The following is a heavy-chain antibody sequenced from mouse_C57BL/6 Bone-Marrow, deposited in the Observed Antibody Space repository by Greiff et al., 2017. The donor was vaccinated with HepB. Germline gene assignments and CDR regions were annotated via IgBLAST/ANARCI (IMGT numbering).Heavy chain of an antibody. V-gene: IGHV5-4*01. CDR1: GFTFSSYA. CDR2: ISDGGSYT. D-gene: IGHD1-1*01. CDR3: AREGGAITTVVAHWYFDV. J-gene: IGHJ1*03. Sequence: DVMLVESGGGLVKPGGSLKLSCAASGFTFSSYAMSWVRQTPEKRLEWVATISDGGSYTYYPDNVKGRFTISRDNAKNNLYLQMSHLKSEDTAMYYCAREGGAITTVVAHWYFDVWGTGTTVTVSS.